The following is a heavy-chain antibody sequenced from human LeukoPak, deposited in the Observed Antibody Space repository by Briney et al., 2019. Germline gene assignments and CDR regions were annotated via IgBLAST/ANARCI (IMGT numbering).Heavy chain of an antibody. CDR1: DGSISSSTY. CDR2: IYYSGNT. CDR3: ASPQRGHSYGYAGPFDY. V-gene: IGHV4-39*01. J-gene: IGHJ4*02. D-gene: IGHD5-18*01. Sequence: SETLSLTCTVSDGSISSSTYWGWIRQPPGKGLEWIGSIYYSGNTYYNPSLKSRVTISVDTSKNQFSLKLSSVTAADTAVCYCASPQRGHSYGYAGPFDYWGQGTLVTVSS.